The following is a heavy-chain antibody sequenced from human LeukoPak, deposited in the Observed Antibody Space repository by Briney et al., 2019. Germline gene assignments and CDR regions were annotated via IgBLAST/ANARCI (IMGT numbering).Heavy chain of an antibody. Sequence: PGGSLRLSCAASGFTFSDYYMSWIRQAPGKGLEWVSYISSSGSTIYYADSVKGRFTISRDNAKNSLYLQMNSLGAEDTAVYYCARVGKSSSSWYPNWFDPWGQGTLVTVSS. CDR3: ARVGKSSSSWYPNWFDP. CDR1: GFTFSDYY. V-gene: IGHV3-11*01. CDR2: ISSSGSTI. J-gene: IGHJ5*02. D-gene: IGHD6-13*01.